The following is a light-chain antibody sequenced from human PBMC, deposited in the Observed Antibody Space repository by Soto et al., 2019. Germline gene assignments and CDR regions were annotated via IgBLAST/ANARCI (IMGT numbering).Light chain of an antibody. Sequence: IVMRQSADSLALSLGERATSKGKLRQSVLYSSNNKNYLAWYQQKPGQPPKLLIYWASTRESGVPDRFSGSGSGTDFTLPISSLQAEDVAVYYCQQYHSTPWTFGQGTKVDIK. CDR2: WAS. CDR3: QQYHSTPWT. CDR1: QSVLYSSNNKNY. V-gene: IGKV4-1*01. J-gene: IGKJ1*01.